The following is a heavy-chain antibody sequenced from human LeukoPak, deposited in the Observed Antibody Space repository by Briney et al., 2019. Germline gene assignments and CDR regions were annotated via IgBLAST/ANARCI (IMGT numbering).Heavy chain of an antibody. CDR3: ARGASITMIVVVNFDY. V-gene: IGHV5-51*01. CDR2: IYPGDSDT. Sequence: GESLKISCKGSGYSFTSYWIGWVRQMPGRGLEWMGIIYPGDSDTRYSPSFQGQVTISADKSISTAYLQWSSLKASDTAMYYCARGASITMIVVVNFDYWGQGTLVTVSS. D-gene: IGHD3-22*01. J-gene: IGHJ4*02. CDR1: GYSFTSYW.